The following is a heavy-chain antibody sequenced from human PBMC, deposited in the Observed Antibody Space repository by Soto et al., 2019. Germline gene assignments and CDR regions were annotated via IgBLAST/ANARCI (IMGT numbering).Heavy chain of an antibody. D-gene: IGHD2-8*01. V-gene: IGHV3-23*01. CDR3: AKDYLVTNVICQS. Sequence: GGSLRLSCVASGFTFNNYAMTWVRQVPGKGLEWVSAITAGGEETYYADSVKGRFSVSRDNSQNTLFMQLNSLRAEDTAVYYCAKDYLVTNVICQSWGQGPLVPVS. CDR1: GFTFNNYA. J-gene: IGHJ5*02. CDR2: ITAGGEET.